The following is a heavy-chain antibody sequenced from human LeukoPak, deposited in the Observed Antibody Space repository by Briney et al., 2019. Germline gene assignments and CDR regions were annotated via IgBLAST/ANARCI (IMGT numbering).Heavy chain of an antibody. V-gene: IGHV3-23*01. CDR3: AKGGSSGYYYFDY. CDR1: GFTLNTYD. J-gene: IGHJ4*02. Sequence: PGGSLRLSCAASGFTLNTYDMSWVRQAPGKGLEWVSGISGSGGSTYYADSVKGRFTISRDNSKNTLYVQMNSLRAEDTAIYYCAKGGSSGYYYFDYWGQGTLVTVSS. D-gene: IGHD3-22*01. CDR2: ISGSGGST.